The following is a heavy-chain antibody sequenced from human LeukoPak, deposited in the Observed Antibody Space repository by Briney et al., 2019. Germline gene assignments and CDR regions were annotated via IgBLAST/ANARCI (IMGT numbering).Heavy chain of an antibody. CDR1: GFTFSNYW. J-gene: IGHJ4*02. CDR2: ISPGGSGT. Sequence: GGSLRLSCAATGFTFSNYWMSWVRQAPGKGLEWAANISPGGSGTFYVDSVKGRFTISRDNSKNSLYLQMNSLTVEDTAVYYCVRSIDYWGQGTLVTVSS. V-gene: IGHV3-7*01. CDR3: VRSIDY.